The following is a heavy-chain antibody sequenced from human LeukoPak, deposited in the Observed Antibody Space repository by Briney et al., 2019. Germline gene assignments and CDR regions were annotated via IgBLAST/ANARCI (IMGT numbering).Heavy chain of an antibody. V-gene: IGHV4-34*01. Sequence: SETLSLTCAVYGGSFSGYYWSWLRQPPGKGLEWIGEINHSGSTNYNPSLKSRVTISVDTSKNQFSLKLSSVTAADTAVYYCARGGDIVATKRGFDYWGQGTLVTVSS. D-gene: IGHD5-12*01. CDR2: INHSGST. J-gene: IGHJ4*02. CDR3: ARGGDIVATKRGFDY. CDR1: GGSFSGYY.